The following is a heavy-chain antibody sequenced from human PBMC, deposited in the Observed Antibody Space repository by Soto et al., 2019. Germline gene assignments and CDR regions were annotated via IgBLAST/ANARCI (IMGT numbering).Heavy chain of an antibody. CDR1: SGSISSSNW. J-gene: IGHJ4*02. CDR2: IYHSGST. V-gene: IGHV4-4*02. Sequence: QVQLQESGPGLVKPSGTLSLTCAVSSGSISSSNWWSWVRQPPGKGLEWIGEIYHSGSTNYNPSLKSRVTISVDKSKNQFSLKLSSVTAADMDVYYCARHSPSGWSEIDYWGQGTLVTVSS. CDR3: ARHSPSGWSEIDY. D-gene: IGHD6-19*01.